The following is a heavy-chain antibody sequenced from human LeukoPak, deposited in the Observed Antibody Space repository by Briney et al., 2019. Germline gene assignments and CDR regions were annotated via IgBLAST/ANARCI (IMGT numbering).Heavy chain of an antibody. V-gene: IGHV1-3*01. CDR2: INAGNGNT. CDR1: GYTFTSYA. J-gene: IGHJ4*02. Sequence: ASVKVSCKASGYTFTSYAMHWVRQAPGQRLEWMGWINAGNGNTKYSQKFQGRVTITRDTSASTAYMELSSLRSEDTAVYYCARRAVAGLYYFDYWGQGTLVTVSS. D-gene: IGHD6-19*01. CDR3: ARRAVAGLYYFDY.